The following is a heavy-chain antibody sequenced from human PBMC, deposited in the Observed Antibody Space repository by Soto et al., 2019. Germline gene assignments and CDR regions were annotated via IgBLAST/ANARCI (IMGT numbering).Heavy chain of an antibody. D-gene: IGHD6-19*01. CDR1: GFTFSSYA. V-gene: IGHV3-23*01. CDR3: AKDLIPGYNSGRPFDY. Sequence: EVQLLESGGGLVQPGGSLRLSCAASGFTFSSYAMSWVRQAPGKGLEWVSAIGGRGDSTYYADSVKGRFTISRDNSRDTLYLQMNSLRSEDTAVYYCAKDLIPGYNSGRPFDYWGQGTLVTVSS. CDR2: IGGRGDST. J-gene: IGHJ4*02.